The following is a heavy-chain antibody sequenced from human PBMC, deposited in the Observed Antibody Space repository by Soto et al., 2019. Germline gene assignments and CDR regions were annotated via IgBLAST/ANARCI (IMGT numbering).Heavy chain of an antibody. CDR1: GFTFSSYA. D-gene: IGHD3-3*01. CDR2: ISGSGGST. Sequence: EVQLLESGGGLVQPGGSLRLSCAASGFTFSSYAMSWVRQAPGKGLEWVSAISGSGGSTYYADSVKGRFTISRDNSKNTLYLQMNSMRAEDTAVYYCAKEILTIFGVVPPKFYGMDVWGQGTTVTVSS. J-gene: IGHJ6*02. V-gene: IGHV3-23*01. CDR3: AKEILTIFGVVPPKFYGMDV.